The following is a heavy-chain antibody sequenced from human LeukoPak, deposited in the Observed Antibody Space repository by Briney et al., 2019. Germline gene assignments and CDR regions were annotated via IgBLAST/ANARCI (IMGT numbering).Heavy chain of an antibody. J-gene: IGHJ4*02. D-gene: IGHD3-9*01. CDR2: IKRDGSEK. V-gene: IGHV3-7*01. CDR3: ARGMTGYYVYYFDY. CDR1: GFMFSSYW. Sequence: GGSLRLSCVASGFMFSSYWMSWVRQAPGKGLEWVANIKRDGSEKYYVDSVKGRFTISRDNAKNSLYLQMNSLRAEDTAVYYCARGMTGYYVYYFDYWGQGTPVTVSS.